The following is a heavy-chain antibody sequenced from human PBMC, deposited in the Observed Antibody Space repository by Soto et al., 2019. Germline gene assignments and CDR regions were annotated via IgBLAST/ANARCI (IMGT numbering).Heavy chain of an antibody. CDR1: GFTFSTYA. CDR2: ISYDGSNK. CDR3: ARSMRAFWDGSYSPSISPDY. Sequence: QVQLVESGGGVVQPGRSLRLSCAASGFTFSTYAMNWVRQAPGKGLEWVAVISYDGSNKYYADSVKGRFTISRDNSKNTRYLKMNSLTAGDTAVYYCARSMRAFWDGSYSPSISPDYWGQGTLVTVSS. V-gene: IGHV3-30-3*01. D-gene: IGHD3-3*01. J-gene: IGHJ4*02.